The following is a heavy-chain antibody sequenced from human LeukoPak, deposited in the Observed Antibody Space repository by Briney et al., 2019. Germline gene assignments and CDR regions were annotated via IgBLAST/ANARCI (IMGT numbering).Heavy chain of an antibody. CDR2: INHSGST. J-gene: IGHJ4*02. CDR1: GGSFSGYY. CDR3: ARGGPVGPTFDY. V-gene: IGHV4-34*01. Sequence: SETLSLTCAVYGGSFSGYYWSWIRQPPGKGLEWIGEINHSGSTNYNPSLKSRVTISVDTSKNQFSLKLSSVTAADTAVYYCARGGPVGPTFDYWGQGTLVTVSS.